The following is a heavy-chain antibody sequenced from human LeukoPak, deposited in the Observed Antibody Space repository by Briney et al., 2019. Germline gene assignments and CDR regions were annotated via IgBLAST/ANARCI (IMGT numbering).Heavy chain of an antibody. D-gene: IGHD6-19*01. CDR3: AKDRAGYSTGWTFDS. CDR1: GFTFSSYA. V-gene: IGHV3-23*01. J-gene: IGHJ4*02. CDR2: ISASGGST. Sequence: GGSLRLSCAASGFTFSSYAMTWVRQAPGKGLEWVSGISASGGSTYYADSVKGRFTISRDKSKNRLFLQMNSLRAEDTAVYYRAKDRAGYSTGWTFDSWGQGTLVTVSS.